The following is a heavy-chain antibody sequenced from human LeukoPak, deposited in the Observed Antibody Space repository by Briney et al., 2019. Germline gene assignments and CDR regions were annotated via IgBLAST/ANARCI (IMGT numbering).Heavy chain of an antibody. Sequence: PSETLSLTCTVSGGSISSSSYYWGWIRQPPGKGLEWIGSIYYSGSTYYNPSLKSRVTISVDTSKNQFSLKLSSVTAADTAVYYCARYRSSGYYYYYFDYWGQGTLVTVSS. D-gene: IGHD3-22*01. V-gene: IGHV4-39*07. J-gene: IGHJ4*02. CDR1: GGSISSSSYY. CDR3: ARYRSSGYYYYYFDY. CDR2: IYYSGST.